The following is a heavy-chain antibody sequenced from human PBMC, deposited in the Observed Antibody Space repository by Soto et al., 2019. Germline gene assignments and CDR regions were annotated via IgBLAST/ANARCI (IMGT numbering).Heavy chain of an antibody. CDR1: GYTFTRYP. Sequence: QVQLVQSGAEVKKPGASVKVSCKASGYTFTRYPITWVRQAPGQGLEWMGWISPYNGHTYYTQRFQGRVSMTSETSTRTAYKELRSLRFDDTAVYYCARDGYYGLLTDLLTGSPMDVWGQGTTVTVSS. V-gene: IGHV1-18*01. D-gene: IGHD3-9*01. J-gene: IGHJ6*02. CDR3: ARDGYYGLLTDLLTGSPMDV. CDR2: ISPYNGHT.